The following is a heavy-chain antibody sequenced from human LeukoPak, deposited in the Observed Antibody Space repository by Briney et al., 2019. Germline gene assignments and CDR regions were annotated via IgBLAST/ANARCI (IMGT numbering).Heavy chain of an antibody. D-gene: IGHD6-13*01. CDR1: GFTFSSYG. V-gene: IGHV3-23*01. CDR2: ISGSGGST. Sequence: PGGSLRLSCAASGFTFSSYGMSWVRQAPGKGLEWVSAISGSGGSTYYADSVKGRFTISRDNSKNTLYLQMNSLRAEDTAVYYCAKFLSYSSSWLTRYAFDIWGQGTMVTVSS. CDR3: AKFLSYSSSWLTRYAFDI. J-gene: IGHJ3*02.